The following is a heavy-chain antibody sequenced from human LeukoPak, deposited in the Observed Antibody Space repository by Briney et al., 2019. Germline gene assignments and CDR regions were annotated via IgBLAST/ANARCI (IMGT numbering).Heavy chain of an antibody. Sequence: GGSLRLSCAASGFTFSTYAMHWVRQAPGKGLEYVSAISSNGGSTYYANSVKGRFTISRDNSKNTLYLQMGSLRAEDMAVYYCARGGAAAADAFDIWGQGTMATVSS. CDR3: ARGGAAAADAFDI. V-gene: IGHV3-64*01. J-gene: IGHJ3*02. D-gene: IGHD1-26*01. CDR2: ISSNGGST. CDR1: GFTFSTYA.